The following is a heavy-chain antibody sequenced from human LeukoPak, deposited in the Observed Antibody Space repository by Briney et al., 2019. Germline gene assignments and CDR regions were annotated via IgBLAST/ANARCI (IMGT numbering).Heavy chain of an antibody. CDR1: GYTFTGYF. J-gene: IGHJ4*02. CDR3: ARDYELGTAGTAYEYFDY. CDR2: INPNSGGT. D-gene: IGHD1-1*01. Sequence: ASVKVSCKAPGYTFTGYFMQWVRHAPGQGLEWMGWINPNSGGTSYAQKFQGRVTMTRDTSISTAYMELSRLRSDDTAVYYCARDYELGTAGTAYEYFDYWGQGTLVTVSS. V-gene: IGHV1-2*02.